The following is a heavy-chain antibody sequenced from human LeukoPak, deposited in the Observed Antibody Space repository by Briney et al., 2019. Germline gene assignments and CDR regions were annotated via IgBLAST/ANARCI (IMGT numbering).Heavy chain of an antibody. D-gene: IGHD3-22*01. V-gene: IGHV3-30*19. CDR2: ISYDGSNK. Sequence: GGSLRLSCAASGFIFSNYDMHWVRQAPGKGLEWVAVISYDGSNKYYADSVKGRFTISRDNSKNTLYLQMNSLRAEDTAVYYCARDQGAYYYDSSGAHYYYYGMDVWGQGTTVTVS. J-gene: IGHJ6*02. CDR1: GFIFSNYD. CDR3: ARDQGAYYYDSSGAHYYYYGMDV.